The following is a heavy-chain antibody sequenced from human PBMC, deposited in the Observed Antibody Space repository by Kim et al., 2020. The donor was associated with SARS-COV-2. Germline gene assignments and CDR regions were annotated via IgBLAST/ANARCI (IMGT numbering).Heavy chain of an antibody. Sequence: GGSLRLSCTASGFTFGGYAINWVRQAPGKGLEWVGLIRSKAYDWATQYAASVEGRFTISRDDSKSIAYLQMNSLKTEDTAVYYCTRFPYGSSGYYGYWGQGTLVTVSS. CDR2: IRSKAYDWAT. J-gene: IGHJ4*02. CDR1: GFTFGGYA. D-gene: IGHD3-22*01. V-gene: IGHV3-49*04. CDR3: TRFPYGSSGYYGY.